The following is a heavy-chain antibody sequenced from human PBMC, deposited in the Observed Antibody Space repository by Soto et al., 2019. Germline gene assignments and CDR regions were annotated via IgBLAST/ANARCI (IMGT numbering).Heavy chain of an antibody. D-gene: IGHD3-3*01. Sequence: QVQLVESGGGVVQPGRSLRLSCAASGFTFSSYGMHWVRQAPGKGLEWVAVIWYDGSNKYYADSVKGRFTISRDNSKNTLYLQMNSLRAEDTAVYYCARDRRDLRGAFDIWGQGTMVTVSS. CDR3: ARDRRDLRGAFDI. CDR1: GFTFSSYG. V-gene: IGHV3-33*01. CDR2: IWYDGSNK. J-gene: IGHJ3*02.